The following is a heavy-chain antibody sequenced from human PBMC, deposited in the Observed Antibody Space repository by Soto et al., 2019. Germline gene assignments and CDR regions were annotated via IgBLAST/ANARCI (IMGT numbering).Heavy chain of an antibody. CDR3: ARGAHYSSPFRWFDP. V-gene: IGHV4-31*03. D-gene: IGHD6-13*01. J-gene: IGHJ5*02. CDR1: GGSISSGVYY. CDR2: IYYSGST. Sequence: SETLSLTCTVSGGSISSGVYYWSWIRQHPGKGLEWIGYIYYSGSTYYNPSLRSRVTISVDTSKNQFSLKLSSVTAADTAVYYCARGAHYSSPFRWFDPWGQGTLVTVSS.